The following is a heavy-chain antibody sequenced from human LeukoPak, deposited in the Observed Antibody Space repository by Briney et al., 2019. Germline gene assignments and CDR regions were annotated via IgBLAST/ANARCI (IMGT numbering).Heavy chain of an antibody. CDR3: ACPITAIPH. Sequence: SGGSLRLSCAASGFTFSSYSMNWVRQAPGKGLEWVSSISSSSSYIHYADSVKGRFTISRDNAKNSLYLQMNSLRAEDTAVYYCACPITAIPHWGQGTLVTVSS. J-gene: IGHJ4*02. D-gene: IGHD5-18*01. CDR2: ISSSSSYI. CDR1: GFTFSSYS. V-gene: IGHV3-21*01.